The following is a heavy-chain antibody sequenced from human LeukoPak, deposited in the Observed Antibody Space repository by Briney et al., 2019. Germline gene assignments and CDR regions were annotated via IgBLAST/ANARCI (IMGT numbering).Heavy chain of an antibody. Sequence: SETLSLTCAVYGGSFSGSYWSWIRQPPGKGLEWIGEIDHSGSTNYNPSLKSRVTISVDTSKNQFSLKLSSVTAADTAAYYCARGAHDSYDSFDFDYWGQGTLVTVSS. CDR2: IDHSGST. D-gene: IGHD5-18*01. CDR1: GGSFSGSY. J-gene: IGHJ4*02. CDR3: ARGAHDSYDSFDFDY. V-gene: IGHV4-34*01.